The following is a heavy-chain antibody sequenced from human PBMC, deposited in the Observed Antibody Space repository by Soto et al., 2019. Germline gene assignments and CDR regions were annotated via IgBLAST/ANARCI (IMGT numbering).Heavy chain of an antibody. Sequence: PSETLSLTCTVSGGYIGSFYWSWIRQPPGKGLEWIGYIYYRGSTNYNPSLKSRVTISVDTSKNQFSLKLSSVTAADTAVYYCARDSPESFMDVWGKGTTVTVSS. V-gene: IGHV4-59*01. CDR2: IYYRGST. CDR3: ARDSPESFMDV. CDR1: GGYIGSFY. J-gene: IGHJ6*04.